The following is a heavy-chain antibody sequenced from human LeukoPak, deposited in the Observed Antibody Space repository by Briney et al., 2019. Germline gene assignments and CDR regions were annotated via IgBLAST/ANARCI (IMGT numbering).Heavy chain of an antibody. V-gene: IGHV3-23*01. Sequence: GSLRLSCAASGFTFSSYAMSWVRQAPGKGLEWVSAISGSGGSTYYADSVKGRFTISRDNSKNTLYLQMNSLRAEGTAVYYCAKDTEYYYGSGSFPFDYWGQGTLVTVSS. CDR1: GFTFSSYA. D-gene: IGHD3-10*01. CDR3: AKDTEYYYGSGSFPFDY. CDR2: ISGSGGST. J-gene: IGHJ4*02.